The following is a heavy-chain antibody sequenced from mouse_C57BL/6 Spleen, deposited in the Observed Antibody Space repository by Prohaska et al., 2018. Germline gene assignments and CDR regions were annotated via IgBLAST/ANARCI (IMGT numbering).Heavy chain of an antibody. J-gene: IGHJ2*01. Sequence: QFQLQQSGPVLVKPAASVTISCKASCYSFTDYSINWVNQRPGHGLEWIGWIFPGSGSTYYNEKFKGKATLTVDKSSSTADMLLSSLTSEDSAVYFCARAEPRDYWGQGTTLTGSS. CDR2: IFPGSGST. CDR3: ARAEPRDY. CDR1: CYSFTDYS. V-gene: IGHV1-75*01.